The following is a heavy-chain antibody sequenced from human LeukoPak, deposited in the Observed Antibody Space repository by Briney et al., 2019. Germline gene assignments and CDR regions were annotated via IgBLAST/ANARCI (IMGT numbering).Heavy chain of an antibody. CDR3: AKASSSCPDCSFDS. CDR1: GFTFRAYA. V-gene: IGHV3-30*02. J-gene: IGHJ4*02. D-gene: IGHD6-13*01. CDR2: IRYNGGKE. Sequence: GGSLRLSCTASGFTFRAYAMHWVRQAPGKGLEWVAFIRYNGGKEHHADSVKGRFTISRDNSKNTLYLQMNSLRAEDTAVYYCAKASSSCPDCSFDSWGQGTLVTVSS.